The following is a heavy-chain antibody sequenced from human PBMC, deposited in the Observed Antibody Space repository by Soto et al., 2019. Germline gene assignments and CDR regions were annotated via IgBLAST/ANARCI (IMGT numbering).Heavy chain of an antibody. CDR3: AREASGYDF. Sequence: ASVKVSCKASGGTFSSFGISWVRQAPGQGLEWMGGIIPVFGRPNYAQRFRGRLTITADESTNTSYMELIDLTSEDTAVYYCAREASGYDFWGQGTQVTVSS. D-gene: IGHD5-12*01. J-gene: IGHJ1*01. CDR1: GGTFSSFG. CDR2: IIPVFGRP. V-gene: IGHV1-69*13.